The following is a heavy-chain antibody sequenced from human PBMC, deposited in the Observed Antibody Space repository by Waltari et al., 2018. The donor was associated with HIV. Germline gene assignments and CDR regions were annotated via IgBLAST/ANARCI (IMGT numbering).Heavy chain of an antibody. J-gene: IGHJ6*02. CDR3: ARGASGYDSFYYLALDV. V-gene: IGHV3-21*01. CDR2: INYNSEKV. D-gene: IGHD5-12*01. CDR1: GFRFNSYR. Sequence: EVQLVESGGGLATPGGTVPLSCAAPGFRFNSYRMTWVRQAPGMGREWVSSINYNSEKVYYVVSVKVRFTSSRYNARKSLLLQIDTLRVEDTAVCFCARGASGYDSFYYLALDVWGPGTTLSVSS.